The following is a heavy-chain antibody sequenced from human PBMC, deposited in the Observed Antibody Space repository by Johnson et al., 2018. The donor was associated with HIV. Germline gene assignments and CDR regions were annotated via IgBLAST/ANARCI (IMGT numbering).Heavy chain of an antibody. V-gene: IGHV3-23*04. D-gene: IGHD2-15*01. CDR1: GFTFSSYA. J-gene: IGHJ3*02. CDR2: ISGSGGST. CDR3: VRGGSDAFDI. Sequence: EVQLVESGGGLVQPGGSLRLSCAASGFTFSSYAMSWVRQAPGKGLEWVSAISGSGGSTYYADSVKGRFTISRDNSKNSLYLQMNSLSPGDTAVYYCVRGGSDAFDIWGQGTMVTVSS.